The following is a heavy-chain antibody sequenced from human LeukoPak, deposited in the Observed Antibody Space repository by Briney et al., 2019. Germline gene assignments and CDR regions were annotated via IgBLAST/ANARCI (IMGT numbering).Heavy chain of an antibody. D-gene: IGHD2-2*01. Sequence: ASVEVSCKASGGTFSSYAISWVRQAPGQGLEWMGGIIPIFGHRSSRAEYESTSTAYMELSSLRSEDTAVYYCARGGYCSSTSCYLDFDYWGQGTLVTVSS. CDR2: IIPIFG. J-gene: IGHJ4*02. CDR1: GGTFSSYA. CDR3: ARGGYCSSTSCYLDFDY. V-gene: IGHV1-69*01.